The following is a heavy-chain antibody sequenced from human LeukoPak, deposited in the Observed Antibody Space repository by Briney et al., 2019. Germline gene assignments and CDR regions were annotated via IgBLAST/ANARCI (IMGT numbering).Heavy chain of an antibody. V-gene: IGHV1-18*03. CDR1: GYTFTSYG. CDR2: ISAYNGNT. Sequence: ASVKVSCKASGYTFTSYGISWVRQAPGQGLEWMGWISAYNGNTNYAQKLQGRVTMTADTSSSTAYMELRSLRLDDMAVYYCARGENYGIFFNVDYWGQGTLVTVSS. CDR3: ARGENYGIFFNVDY. J-gene: IGHJ4*02. D-gene: IGHD4-17*01.